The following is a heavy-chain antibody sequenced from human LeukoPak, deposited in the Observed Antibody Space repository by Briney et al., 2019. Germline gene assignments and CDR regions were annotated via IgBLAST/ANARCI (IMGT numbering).Heavy chain of an antibody. CDR2: IYPGDSES. Sequence: HGESLKISCKGSGYSFTTYWIGWVRQMPGKGLEWVGIIYPGDSESRYSPSLQGQVTISADKSISTAYLQWSSLKASDTAMYYCARQRGRFFDNWGQGTLVTVSS. V-gene: IGHV5-51*01. D-gene: IGHD2-15*01. CDR1: GYSFTTYW. CDR3: ARQRGRFFDN. J-gene: IGHJ4*02.